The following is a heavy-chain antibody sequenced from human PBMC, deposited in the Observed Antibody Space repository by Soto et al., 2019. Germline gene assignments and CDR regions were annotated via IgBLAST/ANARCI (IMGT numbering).Heavy chain of an antibody. Sequence: GESLKISCKGSGYSFTSYWINWVRQMPGKGLEWMGIIYPGDSDTRYSPSFQGQVTISADKSIDTAYLQWRSLKASDIAVYYCASHHGSPGSYFGLDVWGQGTMVTVSS. D-gene: IGHD6-13*01. V-gene: IGHV5-51*01. CDR2: IYPGDSDT. CDR1: GYSFTSYW. J-gene: IGHJ6*02. CDR3: ASHHGSPGSYFGLDV.